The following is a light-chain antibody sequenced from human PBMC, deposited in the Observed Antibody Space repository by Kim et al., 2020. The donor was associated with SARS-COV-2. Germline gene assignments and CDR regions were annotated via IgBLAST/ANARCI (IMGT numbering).Light chain of an antibody. V-gene: IGLV2-14*03. Sequence: QSALTQPASVSGSPGQSITISCTGTSSDFTVHNYVSWYQQHPGKAPNLIISDVSNRPSGVSYRFSGSKSGNTASLTISGLQAEDEADYYCSSFTSGSTRYVFGTGTQLTVL. J-gene: IGLJ1*01. CDR1: SSDFTVHNY. CDR3: SSFTSGSTRYV. CDR2: DVS.